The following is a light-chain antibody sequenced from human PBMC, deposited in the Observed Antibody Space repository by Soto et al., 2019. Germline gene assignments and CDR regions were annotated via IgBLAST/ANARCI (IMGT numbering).Light chain of an antibody. Sequence: EIVMTQSPATLSVSPGERATLSCRASQSVSSNFAWYQQKPGQAPRLLIYGASTRATGIPARFSGSGSGTEFTLTISSLQSEDFAVYYCQQYNNWPRQLTFGGGTKVEIK. CDR1: QSVSSN. V-gene: IGKV3-15*01. CDR3: QQYNNWPRQLT. J-gene: IGKJ4*01. CDR2: GAS.